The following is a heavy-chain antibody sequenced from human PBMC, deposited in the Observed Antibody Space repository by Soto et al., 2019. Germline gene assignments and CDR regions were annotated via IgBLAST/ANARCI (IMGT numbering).Heavy chain of an antibody. Sequence: EVQLVESGGGLVQPGGSLRLSCAASGFTFSSYDMHWVRQATGKGLEWVSAIGTAGDTYYPGSVKGRFTISRENAKNSLYLQMNSLRAGDTAVYYCARGGWSAWSWYFDLWGRGTLVTVSS. J-gene: IGHJ2*01. CDR2: IGTAGDT. D-gene: IGHD2-15*01. CDR3: ARGGWSAWSWYFDL. CDR1: GFTFSSYD. V-gene: IGHV3-13*01.